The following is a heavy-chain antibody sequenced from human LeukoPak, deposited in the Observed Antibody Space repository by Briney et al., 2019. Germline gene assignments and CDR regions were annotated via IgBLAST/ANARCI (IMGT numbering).Heavy chain of an antibody. V-gene: IGHV3-21*01. D-gene: IGHD6-13*01. J-gene: IGHJ4*02. CDR3: AKGLAAAGQRGYFDC. CDR2: ISSSSSYI. Sequence: GGSLRLSCAASGFTFSSYSMNWVRQAPGKGLEWVSSISSSSSYIYYADSVKGRFTISRDNAKNSLYLQMNSLRGEDTAVYYCAKGLAAAGQRGYFDCWGQGTLVTVSS. CDR1: GFTFSSYS.